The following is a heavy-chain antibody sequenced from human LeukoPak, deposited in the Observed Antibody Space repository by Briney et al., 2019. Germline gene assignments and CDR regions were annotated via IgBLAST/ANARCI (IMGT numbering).Heavy chain of an antibody. CDR3: ARVVAAGIHFDY. J-gene: IGHJ4*02. D-gene: IGHD6-13*01. Sequence: GASVKVSCKASGYTFTSYAMHWVRQAPGQRLEWMGWINAGNGNTKYSQKLQGRVTITRDTSASTVYMELSSLRSEDTAVYYCARVVAAGIHFDYWGQGTLVTVSS. CDR2: INAGNGNT. V-gene: IGHV1-3*01. CDR1: GYTFTSYA.